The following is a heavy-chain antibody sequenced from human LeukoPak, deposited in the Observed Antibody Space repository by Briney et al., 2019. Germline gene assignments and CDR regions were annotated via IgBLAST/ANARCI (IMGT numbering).Heavy chain of an antibody. CDR3: ARDWFHANDY. Sequence: GGSLRLSCAASGFTFSDTWMNWVRQAPGEGLVWVSRIRSDGSDTRYAESVKGRFTISRDNAKNTLYLQMNSLRAEDTAVYYCARDWFHANDYWGQGTLVTVSS. CDR1: GFTFSDTW. D-gene: IGHD2/OR15-2a*01. CDR2: IRSDGSDT. V-gene: IGHV3-74*01. J-gene: IGHJ4*02.